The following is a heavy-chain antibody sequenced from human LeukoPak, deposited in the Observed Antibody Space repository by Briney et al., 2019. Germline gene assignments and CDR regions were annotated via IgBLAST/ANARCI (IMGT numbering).Heavy chain of an antibody. V-gene: IGHV3-23*01. CDR3: AKDRGSNRSNSPFDY. J-gene: IGHJ4*02. Sequence: GGSLRLSCAASGFTFSSYAMSWVRQAPGKGLEWVSAISGSGGSTYYADSVKGRFTISRDNSKNTLYLQMNSLRAEDTAVYYCAKDRGSNRSNSPFDYWGQGTLVTVSS. CDR2: ISGSGGST. CDR1: GFTFSSYA. D-gene: IGHD2-2*01.